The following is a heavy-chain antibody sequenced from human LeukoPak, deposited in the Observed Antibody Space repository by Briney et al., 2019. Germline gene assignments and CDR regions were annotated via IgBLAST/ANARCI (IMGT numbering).Heavy chain of an antibody. D-gene: IGHD6-13*01. J-gene: IGHJ5*02. CDR3: ARDFGKRYSSSWNYNWFDP. Sequence: PWETLSLTCTVSGGSISNYYWSWIRQPPGKGLEWIGYIYYSGSTNYNPSLKSRVTISVDTSKNQFSLKLSSVTAADTAVYYCARDFGKRYSSSWNYNWFDPWGQGTLVTVSS. CDR2: IYYSGST. CDR1: GGSISNYY. V-gene: IGHV4-59*01.